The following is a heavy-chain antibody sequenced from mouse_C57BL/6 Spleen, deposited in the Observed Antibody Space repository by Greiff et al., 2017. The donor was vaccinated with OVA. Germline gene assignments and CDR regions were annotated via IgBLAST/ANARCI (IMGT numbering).Heavy chain of an antibody. Sequence: VQLQQSGPELVKPGASVKISCKASGYTFTDYYMNWVKQSHGKSLEWIGVINPYNGGTSYNQKFKGKATLTVDKSSSTAYMELNSLTSEDSAVYYCARRLGREYFDYWGQGTTLTVSS. J-gene: IGHJ2*01. CDR2: INPYNGGT. CDR3: ARRLGREYFDY. V-gene: IGHV1-19*01. D-gene: IGHD4-1*01. CDR1: GYTFTDYY.